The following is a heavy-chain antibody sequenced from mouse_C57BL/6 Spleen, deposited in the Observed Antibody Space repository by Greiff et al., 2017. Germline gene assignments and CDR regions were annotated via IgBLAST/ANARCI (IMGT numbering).Heavy chain of an antibody. Sequence: QVHVKQPGAELVRPGSSVKLSCKASGYTFTSYWMHWVKQRPIQGLEWIGNIDPSDSETHYNQKFKDKATLTVDKSSSTAYMQLSSLTSEDSAVYYCARDSYMDYFDYWGQGTTLTVSS. CDR1: GYTFTSYW. CDR2: IDPSDSET. CDR3: ARDSYMDYFDY. J-gene: IGHJ2*01. V-gene: IGHV1-52*01. D-gene: IGHD1-1*02.